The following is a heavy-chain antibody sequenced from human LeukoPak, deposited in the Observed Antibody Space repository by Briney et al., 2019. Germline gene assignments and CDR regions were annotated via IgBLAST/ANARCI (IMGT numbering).Heavy chain of an antibody. Sequence: VASVKVSCKASGYTFTSYGISWVRQAPGQGLEWMGWISAYNGNTNYAQKLQGRVTMTTDTSTSTAYMELRSLRSDDTAVYYCARVAIFGVVKFFDYWGQGTLVTVSS. CDR1: GYTFTSYG. CDR3: ARVAIFGVVKFFDY. J-gene: IGHJ4*02. V-gene: IGHV1-18*01. CDR2: ISAYNGNT. D-gene: IGHD3-3*01.